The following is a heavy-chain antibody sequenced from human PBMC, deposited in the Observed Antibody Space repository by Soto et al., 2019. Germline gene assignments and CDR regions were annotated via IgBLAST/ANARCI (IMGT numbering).Heavy chain of an antibody. D-gene: IGHD2-2*01. CDR2: ISYDGSNK. CDR1: GFTFSSYA. V-gene: IGHV3-30-3*01. Sequence: QVQLVESGGGVVQPGRSLRLSCAASGFTFSSYAMHWVRQAPGKGLEWVAVISYDGSNKYYADSVKGRFTISRDNSKNTLYLQMNSLRAEDTAVYYFARGLVVPAGWYYYGMDVWGQGTTVTVSS. CDR3: ARGLVVPAGWYYYGMDV. J-gene: IGHJ6*02.